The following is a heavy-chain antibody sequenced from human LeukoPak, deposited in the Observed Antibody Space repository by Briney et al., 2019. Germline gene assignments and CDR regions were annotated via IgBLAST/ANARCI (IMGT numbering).Heavy chain of an antibody. D-gene: IGHD3-9*01. CDR3: ARDLDDILTGYYTTVDY. Sequence: ASVNVSRKASGYTFTRYGISWVRQAPGQGLAWMGWISPYNGNTNYAQKLQGRVTMTTDTSTSTAYMELRSLRSDDTAVYYCARDLDDILTGYYTTVDYWGQGTLVTVSS. V-gene: IGHV1-18*01. J-gene: IGHJ4*02. CDR1: GYTFTRYG. CDR2: ISPYNGNT.